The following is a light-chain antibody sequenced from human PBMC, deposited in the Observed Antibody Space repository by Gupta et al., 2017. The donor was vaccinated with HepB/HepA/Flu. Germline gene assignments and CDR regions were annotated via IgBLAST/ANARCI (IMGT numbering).Light chain of an antibody. V-gene: IGLV3-19*01. J-gene: IGLJ2*01. CDR2: GKN. CDR3: NSRDSSGTV. Sequence: SSELTQDPAVSVALGQTVRITFPGDSLRSYYASWYQQKPGQDPVLVIYGKNNRPSGSTDRFAGSSSGNTAALTITGAQAEDEADYYCNSRDSSGTVFGGGTKLTVL. CDR1: SLRSYY.